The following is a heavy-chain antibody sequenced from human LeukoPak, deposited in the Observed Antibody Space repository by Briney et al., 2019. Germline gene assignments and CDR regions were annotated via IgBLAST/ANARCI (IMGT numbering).Heavy chain of an antibody. D-gene: IGHD2-15*01. J-gene: IGHJ6*02. CDR3: ATKVVAAIGPTYYYGMDV. Sequence: GASVKVSCKVSGYTLTELSMHWVRQAPGKGLEWMGGFDPEDGETIYAQKFQGRVTMTEDTSTDTAYMELGSLRSEVTAVYYCATKVVAAIGPTYYYGMDVWGQGTTVTVSS. CDR1: GYTLTELS. CDR2: FDPEDGET. V-gene: IGHV1-24*01.